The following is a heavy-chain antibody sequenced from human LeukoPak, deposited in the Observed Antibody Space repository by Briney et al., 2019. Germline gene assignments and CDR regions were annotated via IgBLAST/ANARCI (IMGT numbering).Heavy chain of an antibody. J-gene: IGHJ4*02. D-gene: IGHD4-17*01. CDR1: GFTFSSYS. CDR3: ARGGNYDYGDYDVDY. Sequence: PGGSLRLSCAASGFTFSSYSMNWVRQAPGQGLEWVSSISGSSSYIYYADSVKGRFTISRDNAKNSLYLQMNSLRAEDTAVYYCARGGNYDYGDYDVDYWGQGTLVSVSS. CDR2: ISGSSSYI. V-gene: IGHV3-21*01.